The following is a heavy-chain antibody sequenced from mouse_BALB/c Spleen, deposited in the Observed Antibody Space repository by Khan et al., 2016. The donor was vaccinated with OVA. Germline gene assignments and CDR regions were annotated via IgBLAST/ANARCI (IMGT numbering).Heavy chain of an antibody. J-gene: IGHJ2*01. CDR2: IYPGTDNT. CDR1: GYIFTSYW. D-gene: IGHD3-2*02. CDR3: AREEALYYFDY. Sequence: QVQLKQSGAELVRPGASVKLSCKTSGYIFTSYWIHWVQQRSGQGLEWFARIYPGTDNTYYNEKLKDKVTLTADKSSSTVYMQLSSLKSEDSAVYFCAREEALYYFDYWGQGTTLTVSS. V-gene: IGHV1-76*01.